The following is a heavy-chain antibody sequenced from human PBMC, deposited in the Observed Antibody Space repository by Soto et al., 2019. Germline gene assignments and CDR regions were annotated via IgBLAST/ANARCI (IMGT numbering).Heavy chain of an antibody. V-gene: IGHV3-33*01. CDR1: GFTFSSYG. J-gene: IGHJ6*03. CDR2: IWYDGSNK. Sequence: GGSLRLSCAASGFTFSSYGMHWVRQAPGKGLEWVAVIWYDGSNKYYADSVKGRFTISRDNSKNTLYLQMNSLRAEDTAVYYCARDNYGENEIESYMDVWGKGTTVTVSS. CDR3: ARDNYGENEIESYMDV. D-gene: IGHD4-17*01.